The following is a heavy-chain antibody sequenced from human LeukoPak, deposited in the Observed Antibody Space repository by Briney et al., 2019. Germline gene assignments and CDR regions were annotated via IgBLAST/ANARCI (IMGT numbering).Heavy chain of an antibody. D-gene: IGHD5-12*01. CDR1: GFTFNTHS. CDR3: AREGREKVAAITNRYYNYYLDL. V-gene: IGHV3-48*01. CDR2: ISSSISPI. J-gene: IGHJ6*03. Sequence: PGGSLRLSCAASGFTFNTHSINWVRQAPGKGLEWVSYISSSISPIYYADSVKGRFTISRDNAKNSLFLQMNSLRAEDTAVYYCAREGREKVAAITNRYYNYYLDLWGKGTTVTVSS.